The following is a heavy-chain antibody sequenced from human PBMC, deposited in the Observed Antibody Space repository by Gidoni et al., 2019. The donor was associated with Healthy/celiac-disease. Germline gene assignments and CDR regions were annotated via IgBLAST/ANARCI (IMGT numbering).Heavy chain of an antibody. D-gene: IGHD6-19*01. V-gene: IGHV3-48*02. CDR3: ARERGAVAGPHYGMDV. CDR2: ISSSSSTI. Sequence: EVQLVESGGGLVQPGGSLRLSCAASGFTFSSDSMNWVRQAPGKGLEWVSYISSSSSTIYYADSVKGRFTISRDNAKNSLYLQMNSLRDEDTAVYYCARERGAVAGPHYGMDVWGQGTTVTVSS. J-gene: IGHJ6*02. CDR1: GFTFSSDS.